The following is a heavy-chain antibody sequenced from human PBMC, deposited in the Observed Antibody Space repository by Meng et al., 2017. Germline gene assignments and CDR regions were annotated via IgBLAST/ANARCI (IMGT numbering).Heavy chain of an antibody. J-gene: IGHJ4*02. V-gene: IGHV3-30*16. Sequence: GQVVGSGGDVVLPGRSLTLSRAASGFIFSNYEMHWVRQAPGKGLEWVACITKDGSRKYYLGSVRGRFTISRDNSKNTLYLEMNSLRSEDTALYYCARDFDYWGQGTLVTVSS. CDR2: ITKDGSRK. CDR1: GFIFSNYE. CDR3: ARDFDY.